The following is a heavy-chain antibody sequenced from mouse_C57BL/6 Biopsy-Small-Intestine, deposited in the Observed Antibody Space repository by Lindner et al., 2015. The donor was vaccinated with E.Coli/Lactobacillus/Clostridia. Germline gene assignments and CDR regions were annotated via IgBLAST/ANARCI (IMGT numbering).Heavy chain of an antibody. Sequence: VQLQESGPELVRPGASVKIPCKVPGYTFTSHWMQWVRQRTGQGLEWIGEIYPRSGDTHYNEKFKDKATLTADKSSSIAYMELRSLTSEDSAVYFCAREVTTIITGDWYFDVWGTGTAVTVSS. V-gene: IGHV1-56*01. D-gene: IGHD2-3*01. J-gene: IGHJ1*03. CDR2: IYPRSGDT. CDR3: AREVTTIITGDWYFDV. CDR1: GYTFTSHW.